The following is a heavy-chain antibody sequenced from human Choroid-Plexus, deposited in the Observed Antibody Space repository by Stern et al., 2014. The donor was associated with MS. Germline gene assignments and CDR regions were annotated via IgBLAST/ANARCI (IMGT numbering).Heavy chain of an antibody. CDR3: AKDRQYLTYFFDH. J-gene: IGHJ5*02. D-gene: IGHD2/OR15-2a*01. CDR1: GFTFGSCA. Sequence: MQSGRPLRLSCVASGFTFGSCAMHWVRQAPGKGLEWVAGVSYDGSNKYYADSVKGRFTISRDNSQNTLYMQMSSLRPEDTAVYYCAKDRQYLTYFFDHWGQGSLVTVSS. CDR2: VSYDGSNK. V-gene: IGHV3-30*18.